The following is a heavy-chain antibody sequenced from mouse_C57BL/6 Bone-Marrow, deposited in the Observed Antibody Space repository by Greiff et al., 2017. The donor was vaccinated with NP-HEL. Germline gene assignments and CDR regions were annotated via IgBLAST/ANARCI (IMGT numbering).Heavy chain of an antibody. CDR3: ARYDYLFDY. D-gene: IGHD2-4*01. J-gene: IGHJ2*01. CDR2: IHPNSGST. V-gene: IGHV1-64*01. Sequence: VQLQQPGAELVKPGASVKLSCKASGYTFTSYWMHWVKQRPGQGLEWIGKIHPNSGSTNYNEKFKSKATLTVDKSSSTAYMQLNSLTSEDSAVYYCARYDYLFDYWGQGTTLTVSS. CDR1: GYTFTSYW.